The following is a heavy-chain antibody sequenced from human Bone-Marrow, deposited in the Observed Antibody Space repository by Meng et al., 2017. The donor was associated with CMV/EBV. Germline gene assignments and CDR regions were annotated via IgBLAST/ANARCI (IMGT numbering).Heavy chain of an antibody. CDR1: GFTFSDHY. V-gene: IGHV3-11*01. CDR2: ISGSGSTI. CDR3: VRGWIYCSSSSCVVDD. D-gene: IGHD2-2*01. J-gene: IGHJ4*02. Sequence: GGSLRLSCAASGFTFSDHYMSWIRQAPGKGLEWLSYISGSGSTIYYADSVKGRFTISRDNAKNSLSLQMNSLRAEDTAVYYCVRGWIYCSSSSCVVDDWGQGTLVTVSS.